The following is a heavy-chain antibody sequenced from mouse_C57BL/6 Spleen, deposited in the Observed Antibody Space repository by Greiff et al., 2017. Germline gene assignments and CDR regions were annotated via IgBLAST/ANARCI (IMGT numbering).Heavy chain of an antibody. CDR2: FYPGSGSI. CDR1: GYTFTEYT. J-gene: IGHJ2*01. CDR3: ARHDLDDYDRGYYFDY. D-gene: IGHD2-4*01. V-gene: IGHV1-62-2*01. Sequence: QVQQQQSGAELVKPGASVKLSCKASGYTFTEYTIHWVKQRSGQGLEWIGWFYPGSGSIKYNEKFKDKATLTADKSSSTVYMELSRLTSEDSAVYFCARHDLDDYDRGYYFDYWGQGTTLTVSS.